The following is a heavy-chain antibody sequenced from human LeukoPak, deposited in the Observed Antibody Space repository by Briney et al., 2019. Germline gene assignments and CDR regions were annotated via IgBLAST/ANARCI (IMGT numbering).Heavy chain of an antibody. V-gene: IGHV3-23*01. J-gene: IGHJ4*02. CDR3: AKDRVPTMIKGYFDY. CDR1: GFTFSSYV. D-gene: IGHD3-22*01. Sequence: GGSLRLSCAASGFTFSSYVMSWVRQAPGKGLEWVSAISGSGGSTYYADSVKGRFTISRDNSKNTLYLQMNSLRAEDTAVYYCAKDRVPTMIKGYFDYWGQGTLVTVSS. CDR2: ISGSGGST.